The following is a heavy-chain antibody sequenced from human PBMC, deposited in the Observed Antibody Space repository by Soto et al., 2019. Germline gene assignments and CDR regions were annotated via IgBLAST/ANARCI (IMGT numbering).Heavy chain of an antibody. Sequence: GGSLRLSCAACGFTFSSYAMSWVRQAPGKGLEWVSAISGSGGSTYYADSVKGRFTISRDNSKNTLLLQMNGLRAEDTAIYYCARRPSEQRSFDYWGQGTQVTVSS. J-gene: IGHJ4*02. D-gene: IGHD6-25*01. CDR2: ISGSGGST. CDR1: GFTFSSYA. V-gene: IGHV3-23*01. CDR3: ARRPSEQRSFDY.